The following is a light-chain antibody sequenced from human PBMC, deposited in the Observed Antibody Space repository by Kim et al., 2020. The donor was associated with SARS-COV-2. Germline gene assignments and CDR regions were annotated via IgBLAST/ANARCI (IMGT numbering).Light chain of an antibody. J-gene: IGLJ1*01. CDR3: QVGDTPSDHYV. CDR1: NIGSKS. CDR2: DDR. Sequence: SYELTQPPSVSVAPGKTATITCGGNNIGSKSVQWYQQKPGQAPVLVIYDDRDRPSGIPERFSGSNSGNTATLTISRVEAGDEADDFCQVGDTPSDHYV. V-gene: IGLV3-21*04.